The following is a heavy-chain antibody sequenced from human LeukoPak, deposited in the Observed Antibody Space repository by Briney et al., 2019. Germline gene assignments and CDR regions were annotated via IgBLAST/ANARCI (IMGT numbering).Heavy chain of an antibody. CDR2: ISGSGGST. Sequence: PGGSLRLSCAASGFTFSSYAMGWGCQAPGKGLEWVSAISGSGGSTYYADSVKGRFTISRDNSKSTLYIQMNSLRAEDTAVYYCARAKPKNMVRGLIMRRESRYYFDYWGQGTLVTVSS. J-gene: IGHJ4*02. CDR1: GFTFSSYA. CDR3: ARAKPKNMVRGLIMRRESRYYFDY. V-gene: IGHV3-23*01. D-gene: IGHD3-10*01.